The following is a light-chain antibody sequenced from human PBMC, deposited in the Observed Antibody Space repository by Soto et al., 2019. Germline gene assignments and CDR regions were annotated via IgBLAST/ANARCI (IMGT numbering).Light chain of an antibody. CDR1: SSDVGGYNY. J-gene: IGLJ2*01. CDR2: DVS. Sequence: QSALTQPASVSGSPGQSITISYTGTSSDVGGYNYVSWYQQDPGKAPKLMIYDVSNRPSGVSNRFSGSKSGNTASLTISGLQAEDEADYYCSSYTSSSTLVVFGGGTKLTVL. V-gene: IGLV2-14*01. CDR3: SSYTSSSTLVV.